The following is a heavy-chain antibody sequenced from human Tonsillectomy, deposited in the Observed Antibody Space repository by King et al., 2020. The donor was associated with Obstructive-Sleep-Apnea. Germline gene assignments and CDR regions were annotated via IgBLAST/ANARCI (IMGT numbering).Heavy chain of an antibody. CDR1: GGSINSGDYY. V-gene: IGHV4-30-4*01. CDR2: IYHSGST. Sequence: QLQLQESGPGLVKPSQTLSLTCTVSGGSINSGDYYCTWIRQPPGKGLEWIGFIYHSGSTYFNPSLRSRVTVSIDTSRNQFSLNLNSVTAADTAVYFCARWRGGSGNIDYWGQGILVTVSS. D-gene: IGHD3-10*01. J-gene: IGHJ4*02. CDR3: ARWRGGSGNIDY.